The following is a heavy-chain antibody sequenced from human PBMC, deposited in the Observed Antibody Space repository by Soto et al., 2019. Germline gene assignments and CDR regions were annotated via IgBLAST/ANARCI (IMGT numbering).Heavy chain of an antibody. CDR2: IYTGGST. CDR1: GFIVSSKY. D-gene: IGHD3-16*01. Sequence: EVQMVETGGGLSQPGVSLRLSCAGSGFIVSSKYMTLVRQAPGKGLECVSVIYTGGSTHYADSARGRFTISRDSSKNTLYLQMNSLRAEDAAVYYCTTYTGYGMDVWGQGTTVTVAS. V-gene: IGHV3-53*02. J-gene: IGHJ6*02. CDR3: TTYTGYGMDV.